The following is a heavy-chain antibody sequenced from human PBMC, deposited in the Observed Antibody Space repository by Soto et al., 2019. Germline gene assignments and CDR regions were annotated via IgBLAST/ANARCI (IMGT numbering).Heavy chain of an antibody. CDR3: STDGIRWSPPYDY. J-gene: IGHJ4*01. CDR1: GFTFSSAW. Sequence: GGSLRLSCATSGFTFSSAWMNWVRQAPGKGLEWVARIKPRTDGETTDYAEPVKGRFTISRDDSKATLYLQMNSLRIEDAATYFCSTDGIRWSPPYDYWGHGTLVTVSS. CDR2: IKPRTDGETT. V-gene: IGHV3-15*01. D-gene: IGHD2-15*01.